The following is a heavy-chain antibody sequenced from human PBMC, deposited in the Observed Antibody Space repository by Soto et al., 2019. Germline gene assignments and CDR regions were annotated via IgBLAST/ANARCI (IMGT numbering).Heavy chain of an antibody. Sequence: PGGSLRLSCAASGFTFSSYEMNWVRQAPGKGLEWVSYISRSGSTTYNADSVKGRFTISRDNAKNSLYLQINSLRAEDTAIYYCARESYGETYYEDYWGQGTLVTVS. CDR2: ISRSGSTT. J-gene: IGHJ4*02. V-gene: IGHV3-48*03. CDR3: ARESYGETYYEDY. CDR1: GFTFSSYE. D-gene: IGHD4-17*01.